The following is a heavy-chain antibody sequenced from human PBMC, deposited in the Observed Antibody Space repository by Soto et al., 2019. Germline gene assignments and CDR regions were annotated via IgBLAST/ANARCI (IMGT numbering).Heavy chain of an antibody. Sequence: EVQLLESGGGLVQPGGSLRLSCAASGFTFSSYAMSWVRQAPGKGLEWVSGISGSGGSTYYADSVKGRFTISRDNSKNTLNLQMNSLRAEDTAVYHCAKDLDCIVVAGLFDPWGQGTLVTVSS. CDR2: ISGSGGST. D-gene: IGHD6-19*01. CDR1: GFTFSSYA. J-gene: IGHJ5*02. V-gene: IGHV3-23*01. CDR3: AKDLDCIVVAGLFDP.